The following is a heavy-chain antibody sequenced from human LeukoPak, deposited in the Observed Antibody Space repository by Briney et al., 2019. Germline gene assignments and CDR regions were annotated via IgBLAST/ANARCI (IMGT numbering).Heavy chain of an antibody. CDR3: ARGSRLIGYYGSGSKTDY. D-gene: IGHD3-10*01. Sequence: ASVKVSCKASGGTFSSYAVSWVRQAPGQGLEWMGGIIPIFGTANYAQKFQGRVTITVDESTSTAYMELSRLRSDDTAVYYCARGSRLIGYYGSGSKTDYWGQGTLVTVSS. CDR1: GGTFSSYA. J-gene: IGHJ4*02. V-gene: IGHV1-69*13. CDR2: IIPIFGTA.